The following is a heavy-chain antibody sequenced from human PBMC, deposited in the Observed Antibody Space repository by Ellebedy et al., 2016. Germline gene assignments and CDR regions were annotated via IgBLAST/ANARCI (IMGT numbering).Heavy chain of an antibody. Sequence: SETLSLTCTVSGGSISSYYWSWIRQPPGRGLEWIGYIYYSGSTNYNPSLKSRVTISVDTSKNQFSLKLSSVTAADTAVYYCAREGGYGLPYDYWGQGTLVTVSS. CDR1: GGSISSYY. D-gene: IGHD5-18*01. CDR2: IYYSGST. J-gene: IGHJ4*02. CDR3: AREGGYGLPYDY. V-gene: IGHV4-59*01.